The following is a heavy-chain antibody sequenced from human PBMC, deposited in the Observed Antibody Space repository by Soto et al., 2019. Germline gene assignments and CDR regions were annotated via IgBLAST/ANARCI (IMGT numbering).Heavy chain of an antibody. V-gene: IGHV3-23*01. CDR1: GFTFVTYG. Sequence: EVQLLESGGGLEQPGGSLRLSCAASGFTFVTYGMSLVRQAPGKGLEWVSGISPSGDNRYHADSVKGRFIISRDNSNNALYLPMNSLRDEDTAVYYCVKGVSNYDYWGQGTLVTVSS. CDR2: ISPSGDNR. CDR3: VKGVSNYDY. D-gene: IGHD4-4*01. J-gene: IGHJ4*02.